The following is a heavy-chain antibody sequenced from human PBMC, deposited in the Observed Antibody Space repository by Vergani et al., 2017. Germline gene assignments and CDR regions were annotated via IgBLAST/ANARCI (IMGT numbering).Heavy chain of an antibody. J-gene: IGHJ2*01. CDR2: ISWNSGSI. Sequence: EVQLVESGGGLVQPGRSLRLSCAASGFNFDDYAMHWVRQAPGKGLEWVSGISWNSGSIGYADYVKGRFTISRDNAKNSLYLQMNSLRAEDTALYYCAKGDYYDSSGYSDWYFDLWGRGTLVTVSS. CDR1: GFNFDDYA. D-gene: IGHD3-22*01. CDR3: AKGDYYDSSGYSDWYFDL. V-gene: IGHV3-9*01.